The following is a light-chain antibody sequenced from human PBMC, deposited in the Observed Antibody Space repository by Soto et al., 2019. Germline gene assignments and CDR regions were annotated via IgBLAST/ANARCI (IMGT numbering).Light chain of an antibody. Sequence: EIVLTQSPGTLSLSPGERATLSCRASQSIGRNFLAWYQQKPGQAPRLLIHGASSRATGIPDRFSGSASGTDFILTISRLEPEDFAVYYCQQYDSSPLTCGGGTRVEIK. CDR3: QQYDSSPLT. CDR2: GAS. CDR1: QSIGRNF. J-gene: IGKJ4*01. V-gene: IGKV3-20*01.